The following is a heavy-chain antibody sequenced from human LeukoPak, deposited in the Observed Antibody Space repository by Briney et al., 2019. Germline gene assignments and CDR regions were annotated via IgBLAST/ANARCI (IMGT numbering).Heavy chain of an antibody. D-gene: IGHD2-2*02. CDR1: GFTVSSNY. CDR2: IYSGGST. V-gene: IGHV3-53*01. J-gene: IGHJ4*02. CDR3: AKDLLGYCSSTSCYKVNYFDY. Sequence: GGSLRLSCAASGFTVSSNYMSWVRQAPGKGLEWVSVIYSGGSTYYADSVKGRFTISRHNSKNTLYLQMNSLRAEDTAVYYCAKDLLGYCSSTSCYKVNYFDYWGQGTLVTVSS.